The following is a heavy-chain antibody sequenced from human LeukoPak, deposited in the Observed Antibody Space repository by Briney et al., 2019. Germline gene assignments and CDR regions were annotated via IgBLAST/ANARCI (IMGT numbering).Heavy chain of an antibody. CDR1: GFTFNSYA. V-gene: IGHV3-23*01. Sequence: GGSLRLSCAASGFTFNSYAMSWVRQAPGKGLEWVSAISGSGRYTYFADSVKGRFTISRDNSKNTLYLQMNSLRAEDTAVYCCAKDDSPDYDILTGFNWFDPWGQGTLVTVSS. CDR3: AKDDSPDYDILTGFNWFDP. D-gene: IGHD3-9*01. CDR2: ISGSGRYT. J-gene: IGHJ5*02.